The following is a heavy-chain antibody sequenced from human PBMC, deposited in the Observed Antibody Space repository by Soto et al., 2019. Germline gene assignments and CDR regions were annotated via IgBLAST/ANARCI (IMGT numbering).Heavy chain of an antibody. D-gene: IGHD1-20*01. V-gene: IGHV3-30-3*01. CDR1: GFTFSSYA. Sequence: QVQLVESGGGVVQPGRSLRLSCAASGFTFSSYAMHWVRQAPGKGLEWVAVISYDGSNKYYADSVKGRFTISRDNSKNTLYLQMNSLRAEDTAVYYCARAWDMGDITGTSVLDYWGQGTLVTVSS. CDR3: ARAWDMGDITGTSVLDY. CDR2: ISYDGSNK. J-gene: IGHJ4*02.